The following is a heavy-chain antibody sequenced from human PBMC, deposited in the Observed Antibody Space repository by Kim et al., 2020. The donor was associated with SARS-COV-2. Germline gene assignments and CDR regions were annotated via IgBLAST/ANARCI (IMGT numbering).Heavy chain of an antibody. CDR3: ATGYTSVGGDY. CDR1: GYALTDLS. V-gene: IGHV1-24*01. Sequence: ASVKVSCKVSGYALTDLSIHWVRQAPGKGLEWMGGFDPEDGETIFAQKFQGRVTMTEDTSTDTAYMERSSLRSEDTAVYFCATGYTSVGGDYWGQGSLVTVSS. D-gene: IGHD2-15*01. CDR2: FDPEDGET. J-gene: IGHJ4*02.